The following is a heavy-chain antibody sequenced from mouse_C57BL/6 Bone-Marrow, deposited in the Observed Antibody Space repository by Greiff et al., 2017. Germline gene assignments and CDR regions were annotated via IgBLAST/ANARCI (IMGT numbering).Heavy chain of an antibody. Sequence: VQLQQPGAELVRPGSSVKLSCKASGYTFTSYWMHWVKQRPIQGLEWIGNIDPSDSETHYNQKFKDKATLTVDKSSSTAYMQLSSLTSEDSAVYYGAREYYGSSYWYFDVGGTGTTVTVSS. D-gene: IGHD1-1*01. CDR2: IDPSDSET. CDR3: AREYYGSSYWYFDV. CDR1: GYTFTSYW. J-gene: IGHJ1*03. V-gene: IGHV1-52*01.